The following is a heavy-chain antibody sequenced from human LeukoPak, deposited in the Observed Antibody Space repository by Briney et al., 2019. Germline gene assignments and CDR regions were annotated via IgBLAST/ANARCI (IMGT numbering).Heavy chain of an antibody. D-gene: IGHD6-19*01. CDR1: GFTFSSYA. CDR2: ISVSGGST. Sequence: GGSLRLSCAASGFTFSSYAMSWVRQAPGKGLEWVSAISVSGGSTYYADSVKGRFTISRDNSKNTLYLQMNSLRAEDTAVYYCARGAGSGWYEENFDYWGQGTLVTVSS. J-gene: IGHJ4*02. V-gene: IGHV3-23*01. CDR3: ARGAGSGWYEENFDY.